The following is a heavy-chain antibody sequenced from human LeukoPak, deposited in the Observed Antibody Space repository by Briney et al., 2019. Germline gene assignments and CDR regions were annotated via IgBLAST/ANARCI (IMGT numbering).Heavy chain of an antibody. J-gene: IGHJ4*02. D-gene: IGHD3-22*01. CDR3: AREGSGYYYADY. CDR1: GFTFSSYA. CDR2: IWYDGSNK. Sequence: GGSLRLSCAASGFTFSSYAMHWVRQAPGKGLEWVAVIWYDGSNKYYADSVKGRFTISRDNSENTLYPQMNSLRAEDTAVYYCAREGSGYYYADYWGQGTLVTVSS. V-gene: IGHV3-33*08.